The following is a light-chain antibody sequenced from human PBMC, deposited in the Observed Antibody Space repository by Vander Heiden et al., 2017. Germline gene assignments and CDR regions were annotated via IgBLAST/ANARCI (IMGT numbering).Light chain of an antibody. CDR3: LHTYTAPRT. CDR2: GAS. V-gene: IGKV1-39*01. CDR1: QSISRY. J-gene: IGKJ1*01. Sequence: DIQMTQLPSSLSASVGDRVTITCRASQSISRYLNWYQHKPGKAPKLLIYGASSLQTGVPSRFSGSGSGTDFTLTVASLQPEDFATYYCLHTYTAPRTFGQGTKVEIK.